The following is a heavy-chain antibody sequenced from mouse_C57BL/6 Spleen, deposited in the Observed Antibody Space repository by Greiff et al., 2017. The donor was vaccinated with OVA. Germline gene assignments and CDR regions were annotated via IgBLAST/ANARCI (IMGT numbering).Heavy chain of an antibody. CDR3: VREDYGSSFDAMDY. J-gene: IGHJ4*01. D-gene: IGHD1-1*01. V-gene: IGHV10-3*01. CDR2: IRSKSSNYAT. Sequence: EVQVVESGGGLVQPKGSLKLSCAASGFTFNTYAMHWVRQAPGKGLEWVARIRSKSSNYATYYADSVKDRFTISRDDTQSMLYLQMNNLKTEDKAMYYCVREDYGSSFDAMDYWGQGTSVTVSS. CDR1: GFTFNTYA.